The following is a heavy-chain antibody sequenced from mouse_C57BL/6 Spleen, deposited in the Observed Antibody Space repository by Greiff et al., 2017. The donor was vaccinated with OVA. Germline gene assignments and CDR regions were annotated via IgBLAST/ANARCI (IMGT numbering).Heavy chain of an antibody. D-gene: IGHD3-2*02. CDR3: AISSGYYCDY. CDR2: IDPSDSET. V-gene: IGHV1-52*01. CDR1: GYTFTSYW. J-gene: IGHJ2*01. Sequence: QVQLQQPGAELVRPGSSVKLSCKASGYTFTSYWMHWVKQRPIQGLEWIGNIDPSDSETHYNQKFKDKATLTVDKSSSTAYMQLSSLTAEDAAVYDCAISSGYYCDYWGQGTTRTVSA.